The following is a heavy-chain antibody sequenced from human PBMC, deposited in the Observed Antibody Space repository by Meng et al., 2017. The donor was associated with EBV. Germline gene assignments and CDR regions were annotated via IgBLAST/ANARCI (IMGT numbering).Heavy chain of an antibody. CDR2: FLPRLGAP. CDR3: ASESGRGYTPDY. CDR1: GGPFRYYA. V-gene: IGHV1-69*01. D-gene: IGHD3-10*01. Sequence: QGQLVQSADEVKKPGSSVKVSCKTSGGPFRYYAISWVRQAPGQGLEWLGGFLPRLGAPNYAQKFHGRVKITADESTSTHYMDLSSLRSEDTAIYYCASESGRGYTPDYWGQGTLAPSPQ. J-gene: IGHJ4*02.